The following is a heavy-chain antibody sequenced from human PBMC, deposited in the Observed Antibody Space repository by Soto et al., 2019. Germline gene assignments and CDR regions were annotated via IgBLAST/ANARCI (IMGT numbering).Heavy chain of an antibody. Sequence: QVQLVQSGAEVKKPGASVKVSCKVSGYTFTDYDINWVRQASGQGLEWMGWVNPTSGNTGYAQKFPGRVTMTRDTSMSNAYVEVRSLRSEGTAVEYFASWAGYSKWGQGTLVTVST. CDR3: ASWAGYSK. CDR1: GYTFTDYD. V-gene: IGHV1-8*01. CDR2: VNPTSGNT. D-gene: IGHD3-9*01. J-gene: IGHJ4*02.